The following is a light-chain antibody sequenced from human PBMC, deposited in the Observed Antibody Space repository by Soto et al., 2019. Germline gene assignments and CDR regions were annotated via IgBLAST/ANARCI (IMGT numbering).Light chain of an antibody. CDR3: QQRSKWPLT. V-gene: IGKV3D-20*02. J-gene: IGKJ4*01. CDR1: QSVSSSY. CDR2: GAS. Sequence: EIVMTQSPATLSVSPGERATLSCSASQSVSSSYLAWYQQKPGQAPRLLIYGASSRATGIPDRFSGSGSGTDFTLTISSLEPEDSAVYYCQQRSKWPLTFGGGTKVDIK.